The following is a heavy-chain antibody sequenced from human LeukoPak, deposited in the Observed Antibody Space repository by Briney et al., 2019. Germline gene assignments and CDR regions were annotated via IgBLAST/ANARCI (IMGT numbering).Heavy chain of an antibody. V-gene: IGHV3-7*01. J-gene: IGHJ6*03. CDR2: IKQDGSET. CDR3: ARGSRYYYYHMDV. D-gene: IGHD3-10*01. Sequence: PGGSLRLSCAASGFTFSSHWMSWVRQAPGKGLEWVANIKQDGSETYYMDSVKGRFTISRDNAKNSLYLQMNSLRAEDTAVYFCARGSRYYYYHMDVWGKGTTVTVSS. CDR1: GFTFSSHW.